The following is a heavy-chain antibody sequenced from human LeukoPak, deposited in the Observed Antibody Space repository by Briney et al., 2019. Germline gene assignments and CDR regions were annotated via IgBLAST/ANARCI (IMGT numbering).Heavy chain of an antibody. V-gene: IGHV1-24*01. CDR3: ATVGMVRGYDFDY. J-gene: IGHJ4*02. CDR2: FDPEDGET. D-gene: IGHD3-10*01. Sequence: GASVKVSCKVSGYTLTELSMHWVRQAPGKGLEWMGGFDPEDGETIYAQKFQGRVTMTEDTSTDTAYMELSSLRSEDTAVYCCATVGMVRGYDFDYWGQGTLVTVSS. CDR1: GYTLTELS.